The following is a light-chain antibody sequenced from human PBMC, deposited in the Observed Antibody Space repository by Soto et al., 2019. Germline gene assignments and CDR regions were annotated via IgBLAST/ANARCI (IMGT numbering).Light chain of an antibody. V-gene: IGKV4-1*01. Sequence: DIVITQSPESLSASLWDMATINCKSSQSVLYSSNNKNYLAWYQQKPGQPPKLLIYWASTRESGVPDRFSGSGSGTDFTLTISSLQAEDVAVYYCQQYYSTPWTFGQGTKVDIK. CDR1: QSVLYSSNNKNY. J-gene: IGKJ1*01. CDR2: WAS. CDR3: QQYYSTPWT.